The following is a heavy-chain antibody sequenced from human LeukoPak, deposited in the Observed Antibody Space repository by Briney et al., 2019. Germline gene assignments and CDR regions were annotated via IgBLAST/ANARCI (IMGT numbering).Heavy chain of an antibody. D-gene: IGHD3-22*01. CDR1: GFTFSDYY. V-gene: IGHV3-11*03. Sequence: PGGSLRPSCAASGFTFSDYYMSWIRQAPGKGLEWVSYISSSSSYTNYADSVKGRFTISRDNAKNSLYLQMNSLRAEDTAVYYCARLTRISITMILGLGAFDIWGQGTMVTVSS. J-gene: IGHJ3*02. CDR3: ARLTRISITMILGLGAFDI. CDR2: ISSSSSYT.